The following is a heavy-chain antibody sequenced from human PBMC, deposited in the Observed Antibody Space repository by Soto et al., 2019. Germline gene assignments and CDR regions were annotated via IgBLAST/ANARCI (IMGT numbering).Heavy chain of an antibody. D-gene: IGHD6-19*01. V-gene: IGHV3-33*01. Sequence: PGGSLRLSCAASGFTFSTYGMHWVRQAPGKGLEWVALIWSDGSNKYYADSVKGRFTISRDNAKNTLYLQMNSLRAEDTAVYYCVRGEGGWETYWGQGTLVTVSS. CDR3: VRGEGGWETY. J-gene: IGHJ4*02. CDR1: GFTFSTYG. CDR2: IWSDGSNK.